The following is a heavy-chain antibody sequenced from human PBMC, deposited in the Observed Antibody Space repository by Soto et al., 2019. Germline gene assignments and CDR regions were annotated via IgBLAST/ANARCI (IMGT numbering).Heavy chain of an antibody. CDR3: ARGYIVAAITGGAHDY. D-gene: IGHD5-12*01. J-gene: IGHJ4*02. CDR2: IYYSGST. Sequence: QVQLQESGPGLVKPSQTLSLTCTVSGGAISSGGYYWSWIRQHPGKGLEWIGYIYYSGSTHYNPSLKSRVTIAVDTSTNQFSLKLSSVTAAVTAVYYCARGYIVAAITGGAHDYWGEGTLVTVSS. V-gene: IGHV4-31*03. CDR1: GGAISSGGYY.